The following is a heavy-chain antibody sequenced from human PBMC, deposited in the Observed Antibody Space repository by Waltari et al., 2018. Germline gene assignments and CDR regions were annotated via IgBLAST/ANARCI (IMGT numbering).Heavy chain of an antibody. J-gene: IGHJ5*02. CDR3: AGVS. D-gene: IGHD2-8*01. Sequence: QVQFVQSGSELKKPGASVKISCKTSGYNFTTYPINWVRQAPGQGLEWMGWINTSTWNPTYGQGFTGRFVFSLDTSVRTAYVEISSLKDEDTAIYYCAGVSWGQGTLVTVSS. CDR2: INTSTWNP. V-gene: IGHV7-4-1*02. CDR1: GYNFTTYP.